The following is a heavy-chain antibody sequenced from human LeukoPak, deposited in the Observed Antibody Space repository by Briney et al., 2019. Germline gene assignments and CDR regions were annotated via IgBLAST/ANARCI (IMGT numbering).Heavy chain of an antibody. V-gene: IGHV3-7*03. CDR1: GFTFSSYW. CDR2: LNKDGSAK. J-gene: IGHJ4*02. D-gene: IGHD5-18*01. CDR3: ASFDSAIVTSDY. Sequence: PGGSLRLSCAASGFTFSSYWMSWVRQAPGKGLEWVANLNKDGSAKHHVDSVKGRFTISRDNAKNSLYLQMNSLRAEDTAVYYCASFDSAIVTSDYWGQGTLVTVSS.